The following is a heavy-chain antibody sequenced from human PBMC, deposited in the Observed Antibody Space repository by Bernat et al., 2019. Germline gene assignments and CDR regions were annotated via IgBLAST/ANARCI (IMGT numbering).Heavy chain of an antibody. D-gene: IGHD2-21*02. CDR2: IWYDGSKQ. CDR3: ARSPVTGGRYYYFDY. J-gene: IGHJ4*01. Sequence: QVQLVESGGGVVQPGRSLRLSCAASGFTFSSYGMHWVRQAPGKGLEWVAVIWYDGSKQDHTDSVKGRFTISRDNSKNTLYLQMNTLRAGDTAVYYCARSPVTGGRYYYFDYWGQGTLVTVSS. V-gene: IGHV3-33*01. CDR1: GFTFSSYG.